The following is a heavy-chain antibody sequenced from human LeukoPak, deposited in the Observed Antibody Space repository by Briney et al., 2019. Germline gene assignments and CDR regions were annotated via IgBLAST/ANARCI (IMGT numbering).Heavy chain of an antibody. CDR3: AKDIRGDYYDSSGSFDY. CDR1: GFTFDDYA. J-gene: IGHJ4*02. V-gene: IGHV3-9*01. D-gene: IGHD3-22*01. Sequence: GGSLRLSCAASGFTFDDYAMHWVRQAPGKGLEWVSGISWNSGSIGYADSVKGRFTISRDNAKNSLYLQMNRLRAEDTALYYCAKDIRGDYYDSSGSFDYWGQGTLVTVSS. CDR2: ISWNSGSI.